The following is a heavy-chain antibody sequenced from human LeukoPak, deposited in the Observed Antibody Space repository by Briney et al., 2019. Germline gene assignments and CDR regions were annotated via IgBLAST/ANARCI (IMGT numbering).Heavy chain of an antibody. V-gene: IGHV3-7*01. J-gene: IGHJ3*02. CDR1: GLSFRSYS. D-gene: IGHD6-13*01. Sequence: QAGGSLRLSCAASGLSFRSYSMSWVRQAPGKGLQWVANIKRDGTEKYYVGSVEGRFTISRDNAKNSLYLQMNSLRAEDTAVYYCAGSWSPYDAFDIWGQGTMVTVSS. CDR3: AGSWSPYDAFDI. CDR2: IKRDGTEK.